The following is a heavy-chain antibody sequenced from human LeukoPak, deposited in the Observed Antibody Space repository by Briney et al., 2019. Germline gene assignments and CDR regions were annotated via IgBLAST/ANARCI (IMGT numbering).Heavy chain of an antibody. J-gene: IGHJ6*03. D-gene: IGHD3-10*01. CDR1: GGSISSSSYY. CDR2: IYYSGST. V-gene: IGHV4-39*01. CDR3: ARHYYYYGSGSYYYYYYYMDV. Sequence: SETLSLTCTVSGGSISSSSYYWGWIRQPPGKGLEWIGSIYYSGSTYYNPSLKSRVTISVDTSKNQFSLKLSSVTAADTAVYYCARHYYYYGSGSYYYYYYYMDVWGKGTTVTISS.